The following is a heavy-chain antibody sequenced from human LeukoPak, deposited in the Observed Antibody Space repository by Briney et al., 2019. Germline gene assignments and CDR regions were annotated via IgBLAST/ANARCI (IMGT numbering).Heavy chain of an antibody. CDR1: GYTFTSYD. CDR3: ARDGYMVRGIIDY. Sequence: EASVKVSCKASGYTFTSYDINWVRQATGQGLEWVGWINPNSGGTNYAQKFQGRVTMTGDTSFSTAYMELSSLTSDDTAVYYCARDGYMVRGIIDYWGQGTLVTVSS. D-gene: IGHD3-10*01. CDR2: INPNSGGT. V-gene: IGHV1-2*02. J-gene: IGHJ4*02.